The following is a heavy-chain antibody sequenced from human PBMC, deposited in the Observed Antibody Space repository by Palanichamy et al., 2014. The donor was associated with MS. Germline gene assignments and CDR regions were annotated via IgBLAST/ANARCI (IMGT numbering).Heavy chain of an antibody. CDR3: ASSRTTPGAFDI. CDR2: IYSGDRT. Sequence: EVQLVESGGGLIQPGGSLRLSCAASGFTVSSYYMIWVRQASEKGLEWVSVIYSGDRTDYADSVKGRFTISRDGSKNTLYLQMNSLRAEDTAVYYCASSRTTPGAFDIWGQGTMVTAS. J-gene: IGHJ3*02. D-gene: IGHD1-7*01. V-gene: IGHV3-53*01. CDR1: GFTVSSYY.